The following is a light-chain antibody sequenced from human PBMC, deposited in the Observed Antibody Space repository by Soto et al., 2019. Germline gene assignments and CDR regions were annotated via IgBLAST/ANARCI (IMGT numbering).Light chain of an antibody. CDR1: NIGSKS. Sequence: SYELNQPPSVSVAPGPTARITCGGKNIGSKSVHWYQQKPGQAPVLVVYDDSARPSGIPERFSGSNSGNTATLTISRVEAVDEADYYCQVWDSSSDHPVVFGGGTELTVL. J-gene: IGLJ2*01. CDR2: DDS. V-gene: IGLV3-21*02. CDR3: QVWDSSSDHPVV.